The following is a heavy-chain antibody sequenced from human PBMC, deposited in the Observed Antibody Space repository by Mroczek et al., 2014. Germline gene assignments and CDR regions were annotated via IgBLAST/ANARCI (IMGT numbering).Heavy chain of an antibody. CDR1: GGSFSGYY. CDR3: ARAYYDILTGYPYFDY. Sequence: QVQLQQWGAGLLKPSETLSLTCAVYGGSFSGYYWSWIRQPPGKGLEWIGEINHSGSTNYNPSLKSRVTISVDTSKNQFFLKLSSVTAADTAVYYCARAYYDILTGYPYFDYWGQGTLVTVSS. CDR2: INHSGST. D-gene: IGHD3-9*01. V-gene: IGHV4-34*01. J-gene: IGHJ4*02.